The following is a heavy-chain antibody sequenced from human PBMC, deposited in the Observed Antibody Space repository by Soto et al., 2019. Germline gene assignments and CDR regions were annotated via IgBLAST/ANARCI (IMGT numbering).Heavy chain of an antibody. J-gene: IGHJ6*03. CDR1: GYTFTSYH. V-gene: IGHV1-46*03. D-gene: IGHD2-2*01. CDR2: INPSGGST. Sequence: APVKVSCKASGYTFTSYHMQWVRQAPGQGLERMGIINPSGGSTNYEQKYQVRVTMTRDTSTSTVYMELSSLRSEDTAVYYCARDPMCGGDCRSTSCPYYLDVWGKGTTVTVSS. CDR3: ARDPMCGGDCRSTSCPYYLDV.